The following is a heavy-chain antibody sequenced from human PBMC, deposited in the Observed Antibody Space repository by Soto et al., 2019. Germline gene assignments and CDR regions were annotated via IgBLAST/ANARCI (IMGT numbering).Heavy chain of an antibody. D-gene: IGHD3-22*01. J-gene: IGHJ6*02. V-gene: IGHV3-30*18. CDR2: ISYDGSNK. CDR1: GFTFSSYG. CDR3: AKERYYDSSGYYDGGIGMDV. Sequence: VQLVESGGGVVQPGRSLRLSCAASGFTFSSYGMHWVRQAPGKGLEWVAVISYDGSNKYYADSVKGRFTISRDNSKNTLYLQRNSLRAEDTAVYYCAKERYYDSSGYYDGGIGMDVWGQGTTFTVSS.